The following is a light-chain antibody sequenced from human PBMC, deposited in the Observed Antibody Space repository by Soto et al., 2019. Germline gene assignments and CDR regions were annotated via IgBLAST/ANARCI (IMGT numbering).Light chain of an antibody. CDR1: HRISSH. CDR3: QQTYSTPYT. J-gene: IGKJ2*01. V-gene: IGKV1-39*01. Sequence: DILMAQSQSSLSASVGDRVTITCRASHRISSHVHWYHQRPGKAPTLLIFGASVLPSVVPSRFSGNGSGTEVTLTITSLQPEDLGTYYCQQTYSTPYTFGQGTTVVIK. CDR2: GAS.